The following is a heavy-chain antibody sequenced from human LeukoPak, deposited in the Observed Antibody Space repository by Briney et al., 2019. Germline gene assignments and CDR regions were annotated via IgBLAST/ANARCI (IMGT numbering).Heavy chain of an antibody. V-gene: IGHV3-11*01. Sequence: GGSLRLSCAASGFIFSYYYMSCIREAPGKGVEGVSYISRSDTTVYYADSVKGRFTVSGDDAKSSLYLQMNSLRAEDSAVYYCARGPNHYDYYDLDVWGQGTTVIVSS. J-gene: IGHJ6*02. CDR2: ISRSDTTV. CDR1: GFIFSYYY. CDR3: ARGPNHYDYYDLDV.